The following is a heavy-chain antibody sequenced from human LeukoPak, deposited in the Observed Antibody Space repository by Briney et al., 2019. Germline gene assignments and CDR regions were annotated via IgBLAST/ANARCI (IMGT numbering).Heavy chain of an antibody. CDR2: INPNSGGT. CDR1: GYTFTGYY. J-gene: IGHJ5*02. Sequence: RASVKVSCKASGYTFTGYYMHWVRQAPGQGLEWMGWINPNSGGTNYAQKFQGRVTMTRNTSISTAYMELSSLRSEDTAVYYCAINYYDSSGYYPSNWFDPWGQGTLVTVCS. V-gene: IGHV1-2*02. D-gene: IGHD3-22*01. CDR3: AINYYDSSGYYPSNWFDP.